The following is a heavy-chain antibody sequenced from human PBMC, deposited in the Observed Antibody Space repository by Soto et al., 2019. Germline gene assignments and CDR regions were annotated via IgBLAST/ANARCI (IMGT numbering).Heavy chain of an antibody. J-gene: IGHJ4*02. D-gene: IGHD3-22*01. CDR1: GGSVSSGSYY. V-gene: IGHV4-61*01. CDR3: ARSVGPYYYDSSGYYG. CDR2: IYYSGST. Sequence: SETLSFTCTVSGGSVSSGSYYWSWIRQPPGKGLEWIGYIYYSGSTNYNPSLKSRVTISVDTSKNQFSLKLSSVTAADTAVYYCARSVGPYYYDSSGYYGWGQGTLVTVSS.